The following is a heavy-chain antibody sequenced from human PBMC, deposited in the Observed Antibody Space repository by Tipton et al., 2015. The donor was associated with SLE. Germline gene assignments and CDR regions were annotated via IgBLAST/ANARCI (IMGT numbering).Heavy chain of an antibody. Sequence: QLVQSGAEVKKPGESLKISCEGSGYTFTSHWIAWVRQMPEKGLEWMGLIYPPDSDTRYSPSFQGRVTLSVDKSISTAYLQWSSLKASDTAMYYCARVRADFGVVIIYEYWGQGTLVTVSS. J-gene: IGHJ4*02. CDR2: IYPPDSDT. D-gene: IGHD3-3*01. CDR1: GYTFTSHW. V-gene: IGHV5-51*03. CDR3: ARVRADFGVVIIYEY.